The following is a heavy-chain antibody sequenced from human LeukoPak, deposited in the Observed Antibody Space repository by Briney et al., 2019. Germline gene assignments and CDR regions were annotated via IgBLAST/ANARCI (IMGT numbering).Heavy chain of an antibody. V-gene: IGHV4-59*01. J-gene: IGHJ4*02. Sequence: SETLSLTCTLPVGSISSDFWSWIRQPPGKGLEWIGYIYYSGSTNYNPSLKSRVTISVDTSKNQFSLKLSSVTAADTAVYYCARALSPYYYDSSGYYFDYWGQGTLVTVSS. CDR3: ARALSPYYYDSSGYYFDY. CDR2: IYYSGST. CDR1: VGSISSDF. D-gene: IGHD3-22*01.